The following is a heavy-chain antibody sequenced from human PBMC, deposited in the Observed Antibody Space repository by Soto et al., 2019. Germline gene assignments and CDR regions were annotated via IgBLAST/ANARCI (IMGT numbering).Heavy chain of an antibody. CDR3: ARSPGYRNGDY. D-gene: IGHD5-18*01. Sequence: QVQLVQSGAEVKKPGASVKVSCKASGYTFTSYAMHWVRQAPGQRLEWMGWINAGNGNTKYSQKFQGRVTITRDTAASTAYMEMSSLRSEDTAVYYCARSPGYRNGDYWGQGTLVTVSP. V-gene: IGHV1-3*01. CDR1: GYTFTSYA. J-gene: IGHJ4*02. CDR2: INAGNGNT.